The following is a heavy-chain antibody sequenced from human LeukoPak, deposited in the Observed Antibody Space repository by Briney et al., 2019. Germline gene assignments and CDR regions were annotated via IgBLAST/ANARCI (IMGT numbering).Heavy chain of an antibody. CDR2: ISYDGSNK. J-gene: IGHJ6*03. Sequence: GGSLRLSCAASGFTFSSYAMHWFRQAPGKGLEWVAVISYDGSNKYYADSVKGRFTISRDNSKNTLYLQMNSLRAEDTAVYYCARVYCSGGSCYYYYYYMDVWGKGTTVTVSS. CDR1: GFTFSSYA. D-gene: IGHD2-15*01. V-gene: IGHV3-30*04. CDR3: ARVYCSGGSCYYYYYYMDV.